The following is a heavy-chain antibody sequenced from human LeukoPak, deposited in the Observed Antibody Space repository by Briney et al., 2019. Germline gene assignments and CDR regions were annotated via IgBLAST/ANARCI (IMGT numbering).Heavy chain of an antibody. CDR2: ISSSSSYI. CDR1: GFTFSSYS. Sequence: GGSLRLSCAASGFTFSSYSMNWVRQAPGKGLEWVSSISSSSSYIYYADSVKGRFTISRDNAKNSLYLQMNSLRAEDTAVYYCAGSLVVVPAAITDYWGQGTLVTVSS. J-gene: IGHJ4*02. V-gene: IGHV3-21*01. CDR3: AGSLVVVPAAITDY. D-gene: IGHD2-2*01.